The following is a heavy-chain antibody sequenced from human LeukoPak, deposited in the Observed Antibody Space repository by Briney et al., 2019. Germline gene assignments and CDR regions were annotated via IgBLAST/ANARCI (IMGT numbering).Heavy chain of an antibody. V-gene: IGHV1-46*01. CDR1: GYTFTGYY. D-gene: IGHD3-10*01. CDR3: ASWFGENDALDI. CDR2: INPSGGST. J-gene: IGHJ3*02. Sequence: ASVKVSCKASGYTFTGYYMHWVRQAPGRGLEWMGIINPSGGSTRYAQKFQGRVTMTRDTSTSTVYMELKRLRSEDTAVYYCASWFGENDALDIWGQGTMVTVSS.